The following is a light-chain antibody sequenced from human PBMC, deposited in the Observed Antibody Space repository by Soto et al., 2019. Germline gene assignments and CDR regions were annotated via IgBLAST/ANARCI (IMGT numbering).Light chain of an antibody. V-gene: IGLV2-14*03. J-gene: IGLJ1*01. CDR3: CSYTSSSSLV. CDR1: SSVFGSYNY. CDR2: DVI. Sequence: QSVLTQPASVSGSPGQSITISCTGTSSVFGSYNYVSWYQQYPGKSPKLMIYDVISRPSGFSNRFSGSKSGNAASLTISGLQAEDEADYYCCSYTSSSSLVFGTGTKVTVL.